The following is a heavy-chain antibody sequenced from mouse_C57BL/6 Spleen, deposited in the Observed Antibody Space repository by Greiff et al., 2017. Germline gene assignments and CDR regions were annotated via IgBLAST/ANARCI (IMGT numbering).Heavy chain of an antibody. CDR3: ARVYSNYGYFDV. V-gene: IGHV1-54*01. CDR2: INPGSGGT. D-gene: IGHD2-5*01. CDR1: GYAFTNYL. J-gene: IGHJ1*03. Sequence: QVQLKESGAELVRPGTSVKVSCKASGYAFTNYLIEWVKQRPGQGLEWIGVINPGSGGTNYNEKFKGKATLTADKSSSTAYMQLSSLTSEDSAVYFCARVYSNYGYFDVWGTGTTVTVSS.